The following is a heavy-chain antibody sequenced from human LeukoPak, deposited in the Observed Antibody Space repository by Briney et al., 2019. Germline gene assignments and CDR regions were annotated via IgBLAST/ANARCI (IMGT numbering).Heavy chain of an antibody. J-gene: IGHJ4*02. CDR1: GITFRSSS. CDR2: IRFDGSTK. Sequence: GGSLRLSCVASGITFRSSSMHWVRQAPGKGLEWLAFIRFDGSTKYYADSVKGRFTVSRDNSKSTLYLQMNSLRAEDTAVYYCAQPDFWCQGTLVTVSS. V-gene: IGHV3-30*02. CDR3: AQPDF.